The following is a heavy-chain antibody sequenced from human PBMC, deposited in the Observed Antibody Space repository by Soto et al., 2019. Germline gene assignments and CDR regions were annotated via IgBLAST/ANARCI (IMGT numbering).Heavy chain of an antibody. CDR2: IDWDDDK. J-gene: IGHJ4*02. CDR1: GFSLSTSGMC. D-gene: IGHD3-22*01. CDR3: ARLIYYDSSGYYYGPFDY. Sequence: SGPTLVNPTQTLTLTCTFSGFSLSTSGMCVSWIRQPPGKALEWLALIDWDDDKYYSTSLKTRLTISKDTSKNQVVLTMTNMDPADTATYYCARLIYYDSSGYYYGPFDYWGQGTLVTVSS. V-gene: IGHV2-70*01.